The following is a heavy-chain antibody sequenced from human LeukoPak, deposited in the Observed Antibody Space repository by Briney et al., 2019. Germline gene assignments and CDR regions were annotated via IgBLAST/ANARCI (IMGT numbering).Heavy chain of an antibody. CDR1: GFIFSDHY. D-gene: IGHD1-1*01. J-gene: IGHJ6*03. V-gene: IGHV3-72*01. CDR3: VRLTLGTVYSYYYYMDV. Sequence: GGSLRLSCAASGFIFSDHYMDWVRQAPGKGLEWIGRAKNKVNSYTTLYAASVEGRFTISRDNSKNSLYLQMNSLRTEDTAVYYCVRLTLGTVYSYYYYMDVWGKGTTVTVSS. CDR2: AKNKVNSYTT.